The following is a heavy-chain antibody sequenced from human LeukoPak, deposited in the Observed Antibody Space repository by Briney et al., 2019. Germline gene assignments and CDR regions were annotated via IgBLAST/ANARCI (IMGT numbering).Heavy chain of an antibody. CDR3: TRVVVGATTGPQALDY. CDR2: IRSKAYGGTS. CDR1: GFXFSSYA. V-gene: IGHV3-49*04. Sequence: GRSLRLSCAASGFXFSSYAMHWVRQAPGKGLECVGFIRSKAYGGTSEYAASVKGRFAISRDDSKSIAYLQMNSLKTEDTAVYYCTRVVVGATTGPQALDYWGQGTLVTVSS. D-gene: IGHD1-26*01. J-gene: IGHJ4*02.